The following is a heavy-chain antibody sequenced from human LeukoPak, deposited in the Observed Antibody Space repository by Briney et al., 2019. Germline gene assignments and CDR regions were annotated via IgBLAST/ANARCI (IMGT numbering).Heavy chain of an antibody. CDR1: GYTFTYRY. D-gene: IGHD6-19*01. CDR2: ITPFNGNT. J-gene: IGHJ4*02. Sequence: GASVKVSCKASGYTFTYRYLHWVRQAPGQALEWMGWITPFNGNTNYAQKFQDRVTITRDRSMSTAYMELSGLRSEDTAMYYCATSAGYSSGWAFDYWGQGTLVTVSS. V-gene: IGHV1-45*02. CDR3: ATSAGYSSGWAFDY.